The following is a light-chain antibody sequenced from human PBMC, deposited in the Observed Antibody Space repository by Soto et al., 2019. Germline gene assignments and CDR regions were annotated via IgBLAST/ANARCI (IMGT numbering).Light chain of an antibody. Sequence: DIVMTQSPDSLAVSLGERATINCKSSQSVLYSSNNKNYLAWYQQKPGQPPKLLIYWASTRESGVPDRFSGSGSGTDFTLTISSLLAEDVAVYYCQQYYSTRTFGQGTKV. J-gene: IGKJ1*01. CDR1: QSVLYSSNNKNY. CDR2: WAS. V-gene: IGKV4-1*01. CDR3: QQYYSTRT.